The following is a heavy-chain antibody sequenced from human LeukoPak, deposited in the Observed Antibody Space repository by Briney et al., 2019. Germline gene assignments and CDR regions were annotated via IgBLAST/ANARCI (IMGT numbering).Heavy chain of an antibody. Sequence: SVKVSCKASGGTFSSYTISWVRQAPGQGLEWMGRIIPIFGTANYAQKFQGRVTITTDESTSTAYMELSSLRSEDTAVYYCASYLPTSKYYYDSSGYYSDWGQGTLVTVSS. CDR3: ASYLPTSKYYYDSSGYYSD. D-gene: IGHD3-22*01. J-gene: IGHJ4*02. V-gene: IGHV1-69*05. CDR1: GGTFSSYT. CDR2: IIPIFGTA.